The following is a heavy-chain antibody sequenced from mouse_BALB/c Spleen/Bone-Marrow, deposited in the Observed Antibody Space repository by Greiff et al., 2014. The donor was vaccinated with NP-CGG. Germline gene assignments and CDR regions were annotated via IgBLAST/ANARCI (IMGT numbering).Heavy chain of an antibody. J-gene: IGHJ4*01. CDR3: ARSNYVGYYAMDY. D-gene: IGHD1-1*01. CDR1: GFTFSSFG. CDR2: ISSDSSTI. V-gene: IGHV5-17*02. Sequence: VQLQQSGGGLVQPGGSRKLSCAASGFTFSSFGIHWVRQAPEKGLEWVAYISSDSSTIYYADTVKGRFTISRDNPKITLFLQMTSLRSEDTAMYYCARSNYVGYYAMDYWGQGTSVTVSS.